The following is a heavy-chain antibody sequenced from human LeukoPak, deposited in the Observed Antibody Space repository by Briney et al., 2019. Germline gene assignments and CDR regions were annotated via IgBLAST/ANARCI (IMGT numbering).Heavy chain of an antibody. Sequence: GGSLRLSCAASGFTSSSYWMSWVRQAPGKGLEWVANIKQDGSEKYYVDSVKGRFTISRDNAKNSLYLQMNSLRAEDTAVYYCATEGSFDYWGQGTLVTVSS. CDR2: IKQDGSEK. J-gene: IGHJ4*02. CDR1: GFTSSSYW. V-gene: IGHV3-7*01. CDR3: ATEGSFDY.